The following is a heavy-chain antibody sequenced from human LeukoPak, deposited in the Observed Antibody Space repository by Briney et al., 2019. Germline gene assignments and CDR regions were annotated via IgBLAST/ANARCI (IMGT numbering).Heavy chain of an antibody. CDR2: IYYSGST. J-gene: IGHJ5*02. Sequence: PSETLSLTCTVSGGSISSYYWSWIRQPPGKGLEWIGYIYYSGSTNYNPSLKSRVTISVDTSKNQFSLKLSSVTAADTAVYYCARQRTLDSWFDPWGQGTLVNVSS. CDR1: GGSISSYY. CDR3: ARQRTLDSWFDP. D-gene: IGHD1-14*01. V-gene: IGHV4-59*08.